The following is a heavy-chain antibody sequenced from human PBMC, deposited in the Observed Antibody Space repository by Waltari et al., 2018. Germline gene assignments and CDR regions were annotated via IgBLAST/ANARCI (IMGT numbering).Heavy chain of an antibody. Sequence: EVQLLESGGGLVQPGGSLRLSCAASGFTFSSYAMSWVRQAPGKGLEWVSATRGSGGSTYYADSVKGRFTISRDNSKNTRYLQMNSLRAEDTAVYYCAVRSIAARRGADYWGQGTLVTVSS. V-gene: IGHV3-23*01. CDR1: GFTFSSYA. CDR2: TRGSGGST. D-gene: IGHD6-6*01. J-gene: IGHJ4*02. CDR3: AVRSIAARRGADY.